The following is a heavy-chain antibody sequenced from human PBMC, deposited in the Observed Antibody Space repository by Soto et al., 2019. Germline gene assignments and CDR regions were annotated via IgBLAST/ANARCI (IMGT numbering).Heavy chain of an antibody. CDR3: AKGRSYYYYYGVDV. Sequence: GGSLRLSCAASGFTFSSCAMGWVRQAPGKGLGWVSDIIDSGASTYYADSVKGRFTISRDNSKSTLYLQMNSLRAEDTALYYCAKGRSYYYYYGVDVWGQGTTVTVSS. CDR1: GFTFSSCA. J-gene: IGHJ6*02. CDR2: IIDSGAST. V-gene: IGHV3-23*01.